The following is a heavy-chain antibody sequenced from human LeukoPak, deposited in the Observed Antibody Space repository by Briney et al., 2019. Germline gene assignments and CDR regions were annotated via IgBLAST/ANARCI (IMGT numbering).Heavy chain of an antibody. CDR2: ISYDGSNR. D-gene: IGHD4-17*01. CDR3: ARDQNYGLDW. V-gene: IGHV3-30-3*01. Sequence: GGSLRLSCAASGFTFSSYAMHWVRHAPGKGLEWVAVISYDGSNRYYADSVKGRFTISRDNSKNTLYLQMNSLRAEDTAVYYCARDQNYGLDWWGQGTLVTVSA. CDR1: GFTFSSYA. J-gene: IGHJ4*02.